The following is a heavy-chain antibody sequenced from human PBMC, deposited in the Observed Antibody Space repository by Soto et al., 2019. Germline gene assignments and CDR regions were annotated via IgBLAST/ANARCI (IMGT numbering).Heavy chain of an antibody. CDR3: ATLSSTSWYYGMDV. Sequence: GASVKVSCKVSGYTLTELSMHWVRQAPGKGLEWMGGFDPEDGETIYAQKFQGRVTMTEDTSTDTAYMELSSLRSEDTAVYYCATLSSTSWYYGMDVWGQGTTVTVS. CDR2: FDPEDGET. V-gene: IGHV1-24*01. J-gene: IGHJ6*02. CDR1: GYTLTELS. D-gene: IGHD2-2*01.